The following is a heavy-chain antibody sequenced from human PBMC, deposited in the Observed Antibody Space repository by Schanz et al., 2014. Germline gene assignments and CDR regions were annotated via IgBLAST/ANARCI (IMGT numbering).Heavy chain of an antibody. D-gene: IGHD6-13*01. CDR2: INPSGGST. CDR1: GYTFTSYY. V-gene: IGHV1-46*03. Sequence: QVQLVQSGAEVKKPGASVKVSCKASGYTFTSYYMHWVRQAPGQGLEWMGIINPSGGSTSYAQKFQDRVTMTRDTSTSTVYMELSSLRTEDTAVDYCARDGEAAAGCDYWGQGTLVTVSS. J-gene: IGHJ4*02. CDR3: ARDGEAAAGCDY.